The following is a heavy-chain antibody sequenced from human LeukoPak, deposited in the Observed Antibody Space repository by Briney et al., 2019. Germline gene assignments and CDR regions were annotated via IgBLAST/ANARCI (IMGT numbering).Heavy chain of an antibody. D-gene: IGHD2-21*02. J-gene: IGHJ6*02. V-gene: IGHV3-53*01. CDR3: ARGGGAYCGGVCYSHGYYYGMDV. CDR1: GVTVSSNY. CDR2: IYGGGSG. Sequence: GGSLKLSCAAPGVTVSSNYMSWVCQAPRKGLEWVSVIYGGGSGNCADSLKGRFTMSGDNSKNTLYLQMNSVRAEDTAVYYCARGGGAYCGGVCYSHGYYYGMDVWGQGTTVTVSS.